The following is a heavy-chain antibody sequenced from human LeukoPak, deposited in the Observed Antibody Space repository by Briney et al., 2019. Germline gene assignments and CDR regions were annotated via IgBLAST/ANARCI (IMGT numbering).Heavy chain of an antibody. Sequence: ASVKVSCKASGYTFTSYAMHWVRQAPGQRLEWMGWINAGNGNTKYSQKFQGRVTITRDTSASTAYMELSSLRSEDTAVYYCARDGRIAVAGRRPGHWYFDLWGRGTLVTVSS. CDR2: INAGNGNT. D-gene: IGHD6-19*01. J-gene: IGHJ2*01. CDR1: GYTFTSYA. V-gene: IGHV1-3*01. CDR3: ARDGRIAVAGRRPGHWYFDL.